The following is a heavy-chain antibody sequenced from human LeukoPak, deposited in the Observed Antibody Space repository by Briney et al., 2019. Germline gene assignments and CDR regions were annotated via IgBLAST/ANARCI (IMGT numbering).Heavy chain of an antibody. CDR2: ISAYNGNT. V-gene: IGHV1-18*01. J-gene: IGHJ4*02. Sequence: ASVKVSCKASGYTFTSYGISWVRQAPGQGVEWMGWISAYNGNTNYAQKLQGRVTMTTDTSTSTAYMELRSLRSDDTAVYYCARGNTYYYDSSGYYYDYWGQGTLVTVSS. D-gene: IGHD3-22*01. CDR3: ARGNTYYYDSSGYYYDY. CDR1: GYTFTSYG.